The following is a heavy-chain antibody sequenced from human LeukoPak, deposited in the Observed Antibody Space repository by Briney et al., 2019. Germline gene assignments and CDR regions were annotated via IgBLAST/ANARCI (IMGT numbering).Heavy chain of an antibody. V-gene: IGHV4-59*01. Sequence: PSETLSLTCTVSGGSISSYYWSWIRQPPGKGLEWIGYIHYTGSTDYNPSLKSRVAISVDTSKNQFSLKLSSVTAADTAVYYCARGSKAAPGTFDYWGQGTLVTVSS. CDR2: IHYTGST. J-gene: IGHJ4*02. D-gene: IGHD6-13*01. CDR1: GGSISSYY. CDR3: ARGSKAAPGTFDY.